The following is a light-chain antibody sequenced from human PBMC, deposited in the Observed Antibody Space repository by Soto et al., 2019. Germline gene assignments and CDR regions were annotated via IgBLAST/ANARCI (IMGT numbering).Light chain of an antibody. CDR2: GAS. CDR3: QQYGDSPT. V-gene: IGKV3-20*01. CDR1: QSISSSY. J-gene: IGKJ1*01. Sequence: EIVLTQSPDTLSLSPGERATLSCRASQSISSSYLAWLQQKPGQAPRLLIFGASSRATGIPDRFSGSGSGTDFTLTISRLEPEDFAVYFCQQYGDSPTFGQGTKVDIK.